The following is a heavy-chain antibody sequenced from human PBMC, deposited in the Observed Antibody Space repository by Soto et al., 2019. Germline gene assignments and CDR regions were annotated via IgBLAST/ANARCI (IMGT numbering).Heavy chain of an antibody. V-gene: IGHV4-59*01. CDR2: IYYSGST. CDR3: ARYQWEGTTPHPNWFDP. D-gene: IGHD1-26*01. J-gene: IGHJ5*02. CDR1: GGSISSYY. Sequence: SETLSLTCTVSGGSISSYYWSWIRQPPGKGLEWIGYIYYSGSTNYNPSLKSRVTISVDTSKNQFSLKLSSVTAADTAVYYCARYQWEGTTPHPNWFDPWGQGALVTVSS.